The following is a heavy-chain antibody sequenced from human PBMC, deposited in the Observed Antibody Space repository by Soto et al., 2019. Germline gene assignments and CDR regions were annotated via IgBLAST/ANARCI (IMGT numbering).Heavy chain of an antibody. CDR2: IYHSGST. CDR1: GGSISSGGYS. D-gene: IGHD3-10*01. CDR3: ARVTSGSFYFDY. V-gene: IGHV4-30-2*01. J-gene: IGHJ4*02. Sequence: SETLSLTCAVSGGSISSGGYSWSWIRQPPGKGLEWIGYIYHSGSTYYNPSLKSRVTISVDRSKNQFSLKLSSVTAADTAVYYCARVTSGSFYFDYWGQGTLVTVSP.